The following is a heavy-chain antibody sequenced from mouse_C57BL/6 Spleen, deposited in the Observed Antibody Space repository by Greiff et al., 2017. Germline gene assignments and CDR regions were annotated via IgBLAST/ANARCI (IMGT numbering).Heavy chain of an antibody. Sequence: EVQLQESGAELVRPGASVKLSCTASGFNIKDDYMHWVKQRPEQGLEWIGWIAPENGDTESASKFQGKVTIPTDTSSNTAYLQLSSLTSEDTSVYYCTTSGDGNYDYWGQGTTLTVSS. CDR2: IAPENGDT. CDR1: GFNIKDDY. CDR3: TTSGDGNYDY. J-gene: IGHJ2*01. D-gene: IGHD2-1*01. V-gene: IGHV14-4*01.